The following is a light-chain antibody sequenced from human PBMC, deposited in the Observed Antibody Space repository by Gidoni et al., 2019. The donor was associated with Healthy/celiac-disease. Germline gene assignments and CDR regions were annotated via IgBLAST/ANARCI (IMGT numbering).Light chain of an antibody. J-gene: IGKJ2*01. Sequence: EIVLTQSPATLSLSPGERATLSCRASQSVSSYSAWYQQKPGQAPRLLIYDASNRATGIPARFSGSGSGTDFTLTISSLEPEDFAVYYCQQRSNWPPRYTFXQXTKLEIK. CDR1: QSVSSY. V-gene: IGKV3-11*01. CDR3: QQRSNWPPRYT. CDR2: DAS.